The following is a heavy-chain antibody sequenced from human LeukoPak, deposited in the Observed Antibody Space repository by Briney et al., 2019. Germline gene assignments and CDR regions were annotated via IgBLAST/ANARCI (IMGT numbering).Heavy chain of an antibody. V-gene: IGHV7-4-1*02. CDR3: ARDRGVED. Sequence: ASVKVSCKASGYIFTNFAMNWVRQAPGQGLEWMGWINTNNGNPTYAQGFTGRFVFSLDTSVSTTYLQISSLKDEDTAVYFCARDRGVEDWGQGTVVTVSS. J-gene: IGHJ4*02. CDR1: GYIFTNFA. D-gene: IGHD3-10*01. CDR2: INTNNGNP.